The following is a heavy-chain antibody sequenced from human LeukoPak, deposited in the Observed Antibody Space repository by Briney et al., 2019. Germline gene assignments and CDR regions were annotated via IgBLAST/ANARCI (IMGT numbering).Heavy chain of an antibody. CDR1: GYSFTSYW. Sequence: GESLKISCKGSGYSFTSYWIGWVRQMPGKGLEWMGIIYPGDSDTRYSPSFQGQVTISADKSISTAYLQWSSLKASDTAMYYCARQQVYGITAAGPAISYYYYYMDVWGKGTTVTISS. CDR3: ARQQVYGITAAGPAISYYYYYMDV. J-gene: IGHJ6*03. CDR2: IYPGDSDT. D-gene: IGHD6-13*01. V-gene: IGHV5-51*01.